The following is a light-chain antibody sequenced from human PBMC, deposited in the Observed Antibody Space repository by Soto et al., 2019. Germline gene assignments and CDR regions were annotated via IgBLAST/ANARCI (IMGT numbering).Light chain of an antibody. CDR3: QQRSNCPLT. CDR1: QSISSY. J-gene: IGKJ2*01. Sequence: EIVLTQSPATLSLSPGERATLSCRASQSISSYLAWYQQKPGQAPRLLIYDASNRATGIPARFSGSGSGTDFTLTISSLEPEDFAFYYCQQRSNCPLTFGQGTKLEIK. V-gene: IGKV3-11*01. CDR2: DAS.